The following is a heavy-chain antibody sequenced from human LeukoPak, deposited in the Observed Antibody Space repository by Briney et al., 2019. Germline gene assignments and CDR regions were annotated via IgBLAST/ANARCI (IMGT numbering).Heavy chain of an antibody. D-gene: IGHD6-13*01. V-gene: IGHV3-23*01. J-gene: IGHJ4*02. Sequence: KSGGSLRLSCAASGFTFSTYGMSWVRQAPGKGLEWVSAISGSGGSTYYADSVKGRFTISRDNSKNTLYLQMNSLRAEDTAVYYCAKIPQAYSSSGFDYWGQGTLVTVSS. CDR2: ISGSGGST. CDR1: GFTFSTYG. CDR3: AKIPQAYSSSGFDY.